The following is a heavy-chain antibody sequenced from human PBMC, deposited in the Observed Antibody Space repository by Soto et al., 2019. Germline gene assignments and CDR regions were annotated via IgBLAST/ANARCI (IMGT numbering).Heavy chain of an antibody. Sequence: EVQLVESGGGLVQPGRSLRLSCAASGFTFGDYAMHWVRQAPGKGLEWVSGISWNSGSIGYADSVKGRFTISRDNAKNSLYLQMNSLRAEDTALYYCAKDIARRNIVVVVAAGFDYWGQGTLVTVSS. CDR1: GFTFGDYA. CDR2: ISWNSGSI. D-gene: IGHD2-15*01. CDR3: AKDIARRNIVVVVAAGFDY. J-gene: IGHJ4*02. V-gene: IGHV3-9*01.